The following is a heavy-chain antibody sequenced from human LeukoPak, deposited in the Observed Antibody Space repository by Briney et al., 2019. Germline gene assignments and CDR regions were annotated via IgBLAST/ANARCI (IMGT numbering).Heavy chain of an antibody. CDR2: IYYSGST. CDR1: GGSISSSSYY. J-gene: IGHJ6*03. Sequence: SETLSLTCTVSGGSISSSSYYWGWIRQPPGKGLEWIGSIYYSGSTYYNPSLKSRVTISVDTSKNQFSLKLSSVTAADTAVYYCARVHYYDSSGYYFRNYYYYYYMDVWGKGTTVTVSS. D-gene: IGHD3-22*01. V-gene: IGHV4-39*07. CDR3: ARVHYYDSSGYYFRNYYYYYYMDV.